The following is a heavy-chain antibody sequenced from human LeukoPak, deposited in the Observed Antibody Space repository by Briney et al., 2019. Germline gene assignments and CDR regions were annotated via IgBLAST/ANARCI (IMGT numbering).Heavy chain of an antibody. V-gene: IGHV3-11*01. D-gene: IGHD5-18*01. Sequence: GGSLRLSCAASGFTFSDYYMSWIRQAPGKGLEWVSYISSSGTTISYAASVKGRFTISRDNAKNSLYLQMHSLRAEDTAVSYCARAMDTAMVTPYYYRMDVWGQGTTVTVSS. CDR3: ARAMDTAMVTPYYYRMDV. CDR2: ISSSGTTI. J-gene: IGHJ6*02. CDR1: GFTFSDYY.